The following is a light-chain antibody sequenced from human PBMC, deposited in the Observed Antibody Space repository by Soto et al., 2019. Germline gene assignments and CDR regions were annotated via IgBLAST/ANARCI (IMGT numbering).Light chain of an antibody. J-gene: IGLJ7*01. CDR1: SSNIGSNY. V-gene: IGLV1-47*01. CDR2: KND. CDR3: AAWDDSLSGPV. Sequence: QSVLTQPPSASGTPGQRVTISCSGSSSNIGSNYVYWYQQLPGTAPKLLIYKNDQRPSGVPDRFSGSKSGTSASLAISGLRSEDEADYYCAAWDDSLSGPVFGGGPLLTVL.